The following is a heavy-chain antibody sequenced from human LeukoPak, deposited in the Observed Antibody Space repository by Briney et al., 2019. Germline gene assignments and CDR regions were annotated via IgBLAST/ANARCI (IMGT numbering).Heavy chain of an antibody. Sequence: GGSLRHSCAASGFTFSSYNMNWVRQAPGKGLEWVSSISYTSRAKNYADSVKGRFTISRDNVKKSLFLQMDSLRVEDTAVYYCARTYCSSGSCFGWGQGTLVTVSS. J-gene: IGHJ4*02. D-gene: IGHD2-15*01. V-gene: IGHV3-48*01. CDR3: ARTYCSSGSCFG. CDR1: GFTFSSYN. CDR2: ISYTSRAK.